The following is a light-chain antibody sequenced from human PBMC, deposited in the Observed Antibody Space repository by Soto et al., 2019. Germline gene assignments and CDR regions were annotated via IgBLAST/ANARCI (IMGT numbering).Light chain of an antibody. CDR2: AAS. J-gene: IGKJ1*01. CDR3: QQYNSYWT. CDR1: QDIGND. V-gene: IGKV1-17*01. Sequence: IQMTQSPSSLSASVRDRVTITCRASQDIGNDLGWYQQKPGKAPNLLIYAASSLRSGVPSRFSGSGSGTEFTLTISSLQPDDFATYYCQQYNSYWTFGQGTKVDI.